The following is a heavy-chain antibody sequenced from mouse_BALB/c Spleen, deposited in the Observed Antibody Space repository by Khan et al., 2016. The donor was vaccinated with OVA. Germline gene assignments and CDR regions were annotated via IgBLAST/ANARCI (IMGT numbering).Heavy chain of an antibody. CDR2: IWSAGST. CDR1: GFSLNNYS. CDR3: AIRGNDYGRGALFAY. D-gene: IGHD2-4*01. J-gene: IGHJ3*01. Sequence: QVQLKESGPGLVQPSQSLSITCTVSGFSLNNYSIHWVRQSPGKGLEWLGVIWSAGSTDYNAAFISRLTINKDNSRSQVFFKMNSLQPNDTAIYYCAIRGNDYGRGALFAYWGQGTLVTVSA. V-gene: IGHV2-2*02.